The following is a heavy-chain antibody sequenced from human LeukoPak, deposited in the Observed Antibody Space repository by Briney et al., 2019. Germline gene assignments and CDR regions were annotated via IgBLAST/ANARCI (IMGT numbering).Heavy chain of an antibody. CDR3: TREARAGNWFDP. CDR1: GYTFSDYY. Sequence: ASVKVSCKASGYTFSDYYIHWVRQAPGQGLEWMGWINTDSGGTNYAQKFQGRVTMTRDTSITTVYMELSRLRSDDTAVFYCTREARAGNWFDPWGQGTLVTVSS. CDR2: INTDSGGT. D-gene: IGHD5-12*01. J-gene: IGHJ5*02. V-gene: IGHV1-2*02.